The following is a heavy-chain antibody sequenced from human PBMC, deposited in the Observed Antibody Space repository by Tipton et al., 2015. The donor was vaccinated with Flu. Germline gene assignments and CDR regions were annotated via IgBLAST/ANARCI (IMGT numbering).Heavy chain of an antibody. J-gene: IGHJ4*02. CDR2: IRSKAYGGTT. Sequence: RSLRLSCTASGFTFGDYAMSWVRQAPGKGLEWVGFIRSKAYGGTTEYAASVKGRSTISRDDSKSIAYLQMNSLKTEDTAVYYCTRNSGYDPRKIDYWGQGTLVTVSS. D-gene: IGHD5-12*01. CDR1: GFTFGDYA. CDR3: TRNSGYDPRKIDY. V-gene: IGHV3-49*04.